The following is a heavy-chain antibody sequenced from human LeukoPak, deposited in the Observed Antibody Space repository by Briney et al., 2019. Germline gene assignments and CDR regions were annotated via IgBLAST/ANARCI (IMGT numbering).Heavy chain of an antibody. Sequence: GRSLRLSCAASGFTFSNYAIHWIRQGPGKGLKWVAIISYDGTNKYYADSVKGRFSISRDNSQNTLYLQMNSLRPEDTAVYYCAKAVGFGEAYGMDVWGQGTTVTVSS. CDR3: AKAVGFGEAYGMDV. J-gene: IGHJ6*02. D-gene: IGHD3-10*01. CDR2: ISYDGTNK. V-gene: IGHV3-30*18. CDR1: GFTFSNYA.